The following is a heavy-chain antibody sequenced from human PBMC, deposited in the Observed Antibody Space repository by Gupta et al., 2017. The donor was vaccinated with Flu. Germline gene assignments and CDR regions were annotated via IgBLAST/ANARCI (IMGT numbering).Heavy chain of an antibody. D-gene: IGHD1-26*01. J-gene: IGHJ5*02. CDR2: IYYSGST. CDR3: AGQRPSIVGAQEAS. V-gene: IGHV4-59*01. Sequence: QVQLQESGPGLVKPSETLSLTCTVSGGSISSYYWSWIRQPPGKGLEWIGYIYYSGSTNYNPSLKSRVTISVDTSKNQFSLKLSSVTAADTAVYYCAGQRPSIVGAQEASWGQGTLVTVSS. CDR1: GGSISSYY.